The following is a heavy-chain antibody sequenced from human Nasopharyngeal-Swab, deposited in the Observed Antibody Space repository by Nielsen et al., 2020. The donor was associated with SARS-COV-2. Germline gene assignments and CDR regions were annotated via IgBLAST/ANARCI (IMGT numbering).Heavy chain of an antibody. CDR1: GGSFSGYY. CDR2: INHSGST. V-gene: IGHV4-34*01. J-gene: IGHJ6*02. D-gene: IGHD3-3*01. CDR3: ARWNYDFWSGYASYYYYYGMDV. Sequence: SETLSLTCAVYGGSFSGYYWSWIRQPPGKGLEWIGEINHSGSTNYNPSLKSRVTISVDTSKNQFSLKLSSVTTADTAVYYCARWNYDFWSGYASYYYYYGMDVWGQGTTVTVSS.